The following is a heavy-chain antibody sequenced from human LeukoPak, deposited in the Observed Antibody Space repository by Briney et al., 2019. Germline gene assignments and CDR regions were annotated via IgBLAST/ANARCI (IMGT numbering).Heavy chain of an antibody. V-gene: IGHV4-4*07. CDR2: IYSTGTT. CDR1: GGSISGYY. CDR3: ARLEPANWGSGPDY. J-gene: IGHJ4*02. Sequence: PSDTLSLTCTVSGGSISGYYWSWIRQPAGGVLECIGRIYSTGTTTYNASLRSRVTISVDQSKSQFSLKLTSVTAADTAVYYCARLEPANWGSGPDYWGQGTLVTVSS. D-gene: IGHD7-27*01.